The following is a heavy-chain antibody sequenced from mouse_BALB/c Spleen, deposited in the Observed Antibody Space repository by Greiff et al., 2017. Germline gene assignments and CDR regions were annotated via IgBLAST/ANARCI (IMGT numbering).Heavy chain of an antibody. CDR2: IWAGGST. CDR1: GFSLTSYG. J-gene: IGHJ2*01. V-gene: IGHV2-9*02. CDR3: ARDGGFITTVEGYFDY. Sequence: QVQLKESGPGLVAPSQSLSITCTVSGFSLTSYGVHWVRQPPGKGLEWLGVIWAGGSTNYNSALMSRLSISKDNSKSQVFLKMNSLQTDDTAMYYCARDGGFITTVEGYFDYWGQGTTLTVSS. D-gene: IGHD1-1*01.